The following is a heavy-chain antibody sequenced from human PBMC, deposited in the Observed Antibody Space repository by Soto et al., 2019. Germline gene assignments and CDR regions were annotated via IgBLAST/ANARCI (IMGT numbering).Heavy chain of an antibody. Sequence: ASVKVSCKASGYTFTSYGISWVRQAPGQGLEWMGWISANNGNTGYAQKFQGRVTMTRNTSTSTAYMELSSLRSEDTAVYYCARAGSSWTPYYYYYMDVWGKGTTVTVSS. D-gene: IGHD6-13*01. V-gene: IGHV1-8*02. CDR1: GYTFTSYG. J-gene: IGHJ6*03. CDR3: ARAGSSWTPYYYYYMDV. CDR2: ISANNGNT.